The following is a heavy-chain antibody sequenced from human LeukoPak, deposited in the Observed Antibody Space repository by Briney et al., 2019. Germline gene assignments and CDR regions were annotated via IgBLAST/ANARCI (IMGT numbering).Heavy chain of an antibody. CDR3: ARLLSSSSWYLDY. Sequence: GGSLRLSCAASGFTFSSYSMNWVRQAPGKGLEWVSSTSSSSSYIYYADSVKGRFTISRDNAKNSLYLQMNSLRAEDTAVYYCARLLSSSSWYLDYWGQGTLVTVSS. J-gene: IGHJ4*02. CDR1: GFTFSSYS. D-gene: IGHD6-13*01. V-gene: IGHV3-21*01. CDR2: TSSSSSYI.